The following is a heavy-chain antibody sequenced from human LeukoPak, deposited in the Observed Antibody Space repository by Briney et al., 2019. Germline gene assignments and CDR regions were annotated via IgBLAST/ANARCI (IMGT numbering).Heavy chain of an antibody. CDR2: IGYSGSDT. V-gene: IGHV3-23*01. J-gene: IGHJ6*03. Sequence: GGSLRLSCIVSGFTLSSYEMTWFRQAPGKGLEWVSSIGYSGSDTHYADSVKGRFTVSRDNSKNTLYLQMNSLRAEDTAVYYCAKEPSNYYYYMDVWGKGTTVTISS. D-gene: IGHD6-6*01. CDR1: GFTLSSYE. CDR3: AKEPSNYYYYMDV.